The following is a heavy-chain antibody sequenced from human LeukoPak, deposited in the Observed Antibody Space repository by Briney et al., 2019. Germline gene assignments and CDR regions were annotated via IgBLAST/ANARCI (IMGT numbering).Heavy chain of an antibody. D-gene: IGHD3-10*01. CDR3: ASRPLYYYGSETEG. J-gene: IGHJ3*01. V-gene: IGHV3-30*02. CDR1: RFTFNNYG. Sequence: GGSLRLSCATSRFTFNNYGMHWVRQAPGKGLEWVAFIRYDGSNKYYADSAKGRFTISRDNSKNTLYLQMNSLRAEDTAVYYCASRPLYYYGSETEGWGQGTMVTVSS. CDR2: IRYDGSNK.